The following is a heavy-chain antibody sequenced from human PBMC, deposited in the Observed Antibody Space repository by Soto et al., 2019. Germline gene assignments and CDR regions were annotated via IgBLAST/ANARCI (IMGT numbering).Heavy chain of an antibody. D-gene: IGHD2-15*01. J-gene: IGHJ4*02. CDR2: IHYSGRT. V-gene: IGHV4-59*12. CDR1: NGSISGFY. Sequence: SKTLSLTCSVSNGSISGFYWTWIRQPPGKILEWIGYIHYSGRTDYNPSLTSRATMSVDTSKKQFSLNLKSITAADTAVYYCVRVGVVSGKHFDSRGRVTPATASS. CDR3: VRVGVVSGKHFDS.